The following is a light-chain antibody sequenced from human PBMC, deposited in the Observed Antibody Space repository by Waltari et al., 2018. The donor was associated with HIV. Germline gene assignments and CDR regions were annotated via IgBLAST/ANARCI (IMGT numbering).Light chain of an antibody. Sequence: SNELTQPPSVSVSPGQTARITCSGDALANHYTYWFQQKPGQAPVLVISKDTERPSGIPERFSGSRSGTTVKLTISGVQAEDEADYYCQSGGSSGSWVFGGGTKLTVL. CDR2: KDT. V-gene: IGLV3-25*03. J-gene: IGLJ3*02. CDR3: QSGGSSGSWV. CDR1: ALANHY.